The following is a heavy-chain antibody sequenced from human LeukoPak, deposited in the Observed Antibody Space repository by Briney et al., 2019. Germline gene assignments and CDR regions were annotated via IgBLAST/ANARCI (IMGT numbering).Heavy chain of an antibody. CDR2: INHSGSI. V-gene: IGHV4-34*01. J-gene: IGHJ4*02. Sequence: SETLSLTCAVYGGSFSGYYWRWIRQPPGKGLEWSGEINHSGSINYNPSLKSRVTISVDTSKNQFSLKLSSVTAADTAVYYCASRYNWNYGPFYYFDYWGQGTLVTVSS. CDR3: ASRYNWNYGPFYYFDY. D-gene: IGHD1-7*01. CDR1: GGSFSGYY.